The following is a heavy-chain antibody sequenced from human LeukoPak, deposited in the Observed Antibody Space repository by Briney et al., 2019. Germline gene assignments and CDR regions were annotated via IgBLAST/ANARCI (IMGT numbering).Heavy chain of an antibody. CDR2: ISGSGGST. Sequence: PGGSLRLSCAASGFTFSSYAMSWVRQAPGKGLEWGSAISGSGGSTYYADSVKGRFTISRDNSKNTLYLQMNSLRAEDTAVYYCAKEQGYIWNSKGLFDYGGQGTLVTVSS. CDR3: AKEQGYIWNSKGLFDY. J-gene: IGHJ4*02. V-gene: IGHV3-23*01. D-gene: IGHD1-7*01. CDR1: GFTFSSYA.